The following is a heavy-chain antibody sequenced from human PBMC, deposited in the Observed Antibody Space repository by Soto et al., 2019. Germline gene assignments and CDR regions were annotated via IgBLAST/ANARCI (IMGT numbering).Heavy chain of an antibody. CDR1: GGTFSSYA. D-gene: IGHD6-13*01. J-gene: IGHJ6*02. Sequence: SVKVSCKASGGTFSSYAISWVRQAPGQGLEWMGGIIPIFGTANYAQKFQGRVTITADESTSTAYMELSSLRSEDTAVYYCASSLIGQQLPTNYYYGMDVWGQGTTVNV. CDR2: IIPIFGTA. CDR3: ASSLIGQQLPTNYYYGMDV. V-gene: IGHV1-69*13.